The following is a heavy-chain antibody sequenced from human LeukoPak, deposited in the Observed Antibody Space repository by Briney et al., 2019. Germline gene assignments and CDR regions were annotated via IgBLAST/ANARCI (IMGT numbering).Heavy chain of an antibody. Sequence: GGSLRLSCTASEFTFSTYTMSWVRQAPGEGLQWISPIYTSGDFIFYADSVKGPLTISRDKAKNALYIQMCSLSAEDTAVYYGASEPSGPRGPFYHGSGTPSPVSYYYHHIDVWGTGTTGTVS. J-gene: IGHJ6*03. V-gene: IGHV3-21*01. CDR2: IYTSGDFI. CDR3: ASEPSGPRGPFYHGSGTPSPVSYYYHHIDV. D-gene: IGHD3-10*01. CDR1: EFTFSTYT.